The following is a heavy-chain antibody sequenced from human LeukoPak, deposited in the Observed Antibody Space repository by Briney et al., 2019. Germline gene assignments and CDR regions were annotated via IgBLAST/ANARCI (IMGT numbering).Heavy chain of an antibody. CDR3: ASFRAPTELRYFDSVDY. J-gene: IGHJ4*02. CDR1: GFTFSSYA. Sequence: GGSLRLSCAASGFTFSSYAMHWVRQAPGKGLEWVAVISYDGSNKYYADSVKGRFTISRDNAKNSLYLQMNSLRAEDTAVYYCASFRAPTELRYFDSVDYWGQGTLVTVSS. D-gene: IGHD3-9*01. CDR2: ISYDGSNK. V-gene: IGHV3-30-3*01.